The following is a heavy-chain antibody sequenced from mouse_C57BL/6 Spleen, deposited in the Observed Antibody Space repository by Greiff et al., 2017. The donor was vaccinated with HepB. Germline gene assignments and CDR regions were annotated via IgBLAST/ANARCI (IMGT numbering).Heavy chain of an antibody. CDR3: ARQDYYYGSSYEGTYFDY. J-gene: IGHJ2*01. CDR2: ISSGGSYT. CDR1: GFTFSSYG. D-gene: IGHD1-1*01. Sequence: DVMLVESGGDLVKPGGSLKLSCAASGFTFSSYGMSWVRQTPDKRLEWVATISSGGSYTYYPDSVKGRFTISRDNAKNTLYLQMSSLKSEDTAMYYCARQDYYYGSSYEGTYFDYWGQGTTLTVSS. V-gene: IGHV5-6*02.